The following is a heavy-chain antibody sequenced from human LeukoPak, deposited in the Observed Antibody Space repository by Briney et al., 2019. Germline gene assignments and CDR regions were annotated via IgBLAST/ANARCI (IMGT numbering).Heavy chain of an antibody. J-gene: IGHJ4*02. D-gene: IGHD1-1*01. V-gene: IGHV4-59*01. CDR3: TRGATGPEY. CDR1: GGSITGYY. Sequence: SETLSLTCTVSGGSITGYYWSWVRQPPGKGLEWIGYIYSSGSTNYNPSLKSRVTISVGTSKNQFSLKLNSVTAADTAVYYCTRGATGPEYWGQGTLVTVSS. CDR2: IYSSGST.